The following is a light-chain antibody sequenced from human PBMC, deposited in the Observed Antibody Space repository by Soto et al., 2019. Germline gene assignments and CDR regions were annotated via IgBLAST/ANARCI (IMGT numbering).Light chain of an antibody. CDR3: QEYGTSRT. CDR1: QSVSSSN. Sequence: EIVLTQSPGTLSLSPGERATLSCRASQSVSSSNLAWYQQKPGQAPRLLIFSASTRATGIPDRFSGSGSGTDFTLTISRLEPEDSAVYFCQEYGTSRTFGQGTKVEIK. J-gene: IGKJ1*01. CDR2: SAS. V-gene: IGKV3-20*01.